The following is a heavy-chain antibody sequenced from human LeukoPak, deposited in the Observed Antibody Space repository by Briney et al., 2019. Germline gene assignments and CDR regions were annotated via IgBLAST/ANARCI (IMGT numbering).Heavy chain of an antibody. CDR3: ARDPSSGYYYYFDT. V-gene: IGHV3-30-3*01. Sequence: GRSLRLSCAASGFTFSSYAMHWVRQAPGKGLEWVAVISDDGSNKYYADSVKGRFTISRDSSKNTLYLQMNSLRAEDTAVYYCARDPSSGYYYYFDTWGQGALVTVSS. CDR1: GFTFSSYA. CDR2: ISDDGSNK. D-gene: IGHD3-22*01. J-gene: IGHJ4*02.